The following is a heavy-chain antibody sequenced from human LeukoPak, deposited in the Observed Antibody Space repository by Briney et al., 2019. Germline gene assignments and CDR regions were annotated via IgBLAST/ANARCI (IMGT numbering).Heavy chain of an antibody. CDR2: INHSGST. J-gene: IGHJ4*02. V-gene: IGHV4-34*01. CDR3: ARVGRTGTMIVVVNYYFDY. D-gene: IGHD3-22*01. CDR1: GGSFSGYY. Sequence: SETLSLTXAVYGGSFSGYYWSWIRQPPGKGLEWIGEINHSGSTNYNPSLKSRVTISVDTSKNQFSLKLSSVTAADTAVYYCARVGRTGTMIVVVNYYFDYWGQGTLVTVSS.